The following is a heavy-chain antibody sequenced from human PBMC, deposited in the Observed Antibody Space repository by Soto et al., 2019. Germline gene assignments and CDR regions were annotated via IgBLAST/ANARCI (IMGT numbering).Heavy chain of an antibody. D-gene: IGHD2-21*01. CDR2: ISYDGSNK. J-gene: IGHJ4*02. V-gene: IGHV3-30*18. CDR1: GFTFSSYG. Sequence: QVQLVESGGGVVQPGRSLRLSCAASGFTFSSYGMHWVRQAQGKGLEWVAVISYDGSNKYYTDSVKGGFTITRDNSKNTLYLQMNSLSAEDTAVYYCAKGLHYWGKGTLVTVST. CDR3: AKGLHY.